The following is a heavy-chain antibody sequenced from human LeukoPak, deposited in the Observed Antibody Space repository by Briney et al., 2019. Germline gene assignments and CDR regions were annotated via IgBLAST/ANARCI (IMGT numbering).Heavy chain of an antibody. Sequence: GASVKVSCKASGYTFTSYYMHWVRQAPGQGLEWMGWISAYNGNTNYVQKPQGRVTMTEDTSTSTAYMELRSLRSDDTAVYYCASLKNYYDSSGNLVTDAFDIWGQGTMVTVSS. CDR1: GYTFTSYY. V-gene: IGHV1-18*04. CDR3: ASLKNYYDSSGNLVTDAFDI. D-gene: IGHD3-22*01. CDR2: ISAYNGNT. J-gene: IGHJ3*02.